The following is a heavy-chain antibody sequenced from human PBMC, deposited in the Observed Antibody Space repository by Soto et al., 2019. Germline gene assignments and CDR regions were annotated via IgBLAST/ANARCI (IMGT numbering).Heavy chain of an antibody. J-gene: IGHJ6*02. CDR1: GGSISSSNW. D-gene: IGHD6-6*01. CDR2: IYHSGST. V-gene: IGHV4-4*02. Sequence: PSETLSLTCAVSGGSISSSNWWSWVRQPPGKGLEWIGEIYHSGSTNYNPSLKSRVTISVDKSKNQFSLKLSSVTAADTAVYYCARAKGFYSSSSYYYYGMDVWGQGTTVTSP. CDR3: ARAKGFYSSSSYYYYGMDV.